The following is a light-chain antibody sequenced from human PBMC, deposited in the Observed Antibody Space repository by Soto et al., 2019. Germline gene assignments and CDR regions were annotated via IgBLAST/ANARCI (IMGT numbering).Light chain of an antibody. Sequence: EIVMTQSPATLSVSPGERATLSCRASQSVSSLAWYQQKPGQAPRLLIYGASTRATGIPDRFSGSGSGTDFTLTISRLEPEDFAVYYCQQYNSLPLTFGGGTKVDIK. CDR1: QSVSS. CDR3: QQYNSLPLT. J-gene: IGKJ4*01. V-gene: IGKV3D-15*01. CDR2: GAS.